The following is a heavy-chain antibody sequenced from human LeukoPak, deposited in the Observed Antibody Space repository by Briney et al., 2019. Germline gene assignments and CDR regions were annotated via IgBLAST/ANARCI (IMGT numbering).Heavy chain of an antibody. V-gene: IGHV1-69*04. D-gene: IGHD5-24*01. CDR2: IIPILGIA. CDR3: ARDIWEMATYDY. J-gene: IGHJ4*02. CDR1: GGTFSSYA. Sequence: GASVNVSCKASGGTFSSYAISWVRQAPGQGLEWMGRIIPILGIANYAQKFQGRVTITADKSTSTAYMELSSLRSEDTAVYYCARDIWEMATYDYWGQGTLVTVSS.